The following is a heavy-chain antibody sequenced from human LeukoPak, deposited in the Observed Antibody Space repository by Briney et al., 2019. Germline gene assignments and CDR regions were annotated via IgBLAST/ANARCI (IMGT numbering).Heavy chain of an antibody. Sequence: SETLSLTCTVSGGSISSYYWTRIRRPPGKGLEWIGEINHSGSTNYNPSLKSRVTISVDTSKNQFSLKLSSVTAADTAVYYCARHSGLNYYGSGSFPYWGQGTLVTVSS. J-gene: IGHJ4*02. CDR1: GGSISSYY. D-gene: IGHD3-10*01. CDR2: INHSGST. V-gene: IGHV4-34*01. CDR3: ARHSGLNYYGSGSFPY.